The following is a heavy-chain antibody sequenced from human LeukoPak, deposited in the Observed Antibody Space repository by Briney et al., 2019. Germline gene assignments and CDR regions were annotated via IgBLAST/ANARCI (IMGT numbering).Heavy chain of an antibody. CDR2: ISYDGPNK. D-gene: IGHD7-27*01. CDR3: ARHVGISF. J-gene: IGHJ4*02. V-gene: IGHV3-30*04. CDR1: AFTFSTYS. Sequence: GGSLRLSCAASAFTFSTYSMHWVRQAPGKGLEWVAAISYDGPNKNYADSVKGRFTISRDNSKNTLYLQMNSLRDDDTAIYYCARHVGISFWGQGTLVTVSS.